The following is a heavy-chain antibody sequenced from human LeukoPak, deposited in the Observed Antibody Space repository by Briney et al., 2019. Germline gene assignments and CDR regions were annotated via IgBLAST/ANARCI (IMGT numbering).Heavy chain of an antibody. CDR3: AKDVYWGGDCYRVVLNM. CDR2: ISSSSSTI. J-gene: IGHJ6*03. CDR1: GFTFSSYS. Sequence: GGSLRLSCAASGFTFSSYSMNWVRQAPGKGLEWVSYISSSSSTIYYADSVKGRFTISRDNAKNSLYLQMNSLRAEDTAVYYCAKDVYWGGDCYRVVLNMGAKGT. D-gene: IGHD2-21*02. V-gene: IGHV3-48*01.